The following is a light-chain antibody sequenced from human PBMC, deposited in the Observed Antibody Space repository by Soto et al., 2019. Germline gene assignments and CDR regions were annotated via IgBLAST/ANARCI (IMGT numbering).Light chain of an antibody. CDR3: SSYTSSSALV. V-gene: IGLV2-14*01. J-gene: IGLJ2*01. CDR2: EVN. Sequence: QSALTQPASVSGSPGQSITLSCPGTSGDVGSYNFVSWYQRHPGKAPKLIIYEVNNRPSGVSHRFSGSKSGNTASLTISGLQAEDEADYHCSSYTSSSALVFGGGTKLTVL. CDR1: SGDVGSYNF.